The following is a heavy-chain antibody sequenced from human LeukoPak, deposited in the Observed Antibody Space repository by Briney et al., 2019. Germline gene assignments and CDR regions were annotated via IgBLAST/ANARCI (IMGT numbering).Heavy chain of an antibody. CDR1: GFTFSSYA. CDR3: ARRARDFGDSHAFDV. CDR2: IRRVPTDL. J-gene: IGHJ3*01. V-gene: IGHV3-21*04. D-gene: IGHD4-17*01. Sequence: PGGSLRLSCAASGFTFSSYAMHWVRQAPGKGLEWISYIRRVPTDLYYADSVKGRFTITRDNAKNSLYLQMNSLRAEDTANYYCARRARDFGDSHAFDVWGQGTMVTVSS.